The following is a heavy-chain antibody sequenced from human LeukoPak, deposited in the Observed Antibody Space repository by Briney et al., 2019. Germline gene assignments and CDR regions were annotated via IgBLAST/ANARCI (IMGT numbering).Heavy chain of an antibody. D-gene: IGHD1-26*01. J-gene: IGHJ4*02. CDR1: GYTFTSYD. CDR3: ARVVGATSAPDY. V-gene: IGHV1-8*01. CDR2: MNPNSGNT. Sequence: ASVKVSCKASGYTFTSYDINWVRQATGQGLEWMGWMNPNSGNTGYAQKFQGRVTMTRNTSISTAYMELSSLRSEDTAVYYCARVVGATSAPDYWGQGTLVTVSS.